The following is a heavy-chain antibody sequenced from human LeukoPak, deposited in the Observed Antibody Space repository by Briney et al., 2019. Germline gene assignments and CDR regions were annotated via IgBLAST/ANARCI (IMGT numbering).Heavy chain of an antibody. CDR2: INGDGSST. D-gene: IGHD5-18*01. CDR1: GFTFSDYW. Sequence: PGGSLRLSCAAPGFTFSDYWMFWVRQAPGKGLVWVSCINGDGSSTTYADSVKGRFTISRDNAKNTLYLQMNSLRGEDTAVYYCARGIEGYGYHWGQGTLVTVSS. V-gene: IGHV3-74*01. J-gene: IGHJ5*02. CDR3: ARGIEGYGYH.